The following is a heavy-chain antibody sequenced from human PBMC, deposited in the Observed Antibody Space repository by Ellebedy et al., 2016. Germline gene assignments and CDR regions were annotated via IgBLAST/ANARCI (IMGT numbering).Heavy chain of an antibody. Sequence: GGSLRLXCAASGFTFSSKSMNWVRQAPGHGLEWVSSISSTSKYIYYAESVKGRFAISRDNAKNSLYLQMNSLRAEDTAVYYCAKGITAAVVEGSLFDPWGQGTLVTVSS. CDR2: ISSTSKYI. J-gene: IGHJ5*02. CDR3: AKGITAAVVEGSLFDP. CDR1: GFTFSSKS. V-gene: IGHV3-21*01. D-gene: IGHD6-13*01.